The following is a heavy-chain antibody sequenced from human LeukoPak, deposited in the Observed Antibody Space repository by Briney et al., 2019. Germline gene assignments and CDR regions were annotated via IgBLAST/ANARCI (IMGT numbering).Heavy chain of an antibody. J-gene: IGHJ3*02. Sequence: SETLSLTCTVSGGSISSHYWSWIRQPPGKGLEWIGYISYIGSTNYNPSLKSRVTTSVDTSKNQFSLKLSSVTAADAAVYFCARDPTTATKGLDIWGQGTMVTVSS. D-gene: IGHD4-17*01. CDR3: ARDPTTATKGLDI. CDR2: ISYIGST. CDR1: GGSISSHY. V-gene: IGHV4-59*11.